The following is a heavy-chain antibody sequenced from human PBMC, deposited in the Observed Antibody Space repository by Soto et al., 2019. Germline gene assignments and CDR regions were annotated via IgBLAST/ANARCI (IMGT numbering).Heavy chain of an antibody. CDR3: AKDRVVPAAIALDAFDI. Sequence: GGSLRLSCAASGFTFSSYAMSWVRQAPGKGLEWVSAISGSGGSTYYADSVKGRFTISRDNSKNTLYLQMNSLRAEDTAVYYCAKDRVVPAAIALDAFDIWGQGTRGTVS. CDR1: GFTFSSYA. CDR2: ISGSGGST. J-gene: IGHJ3*02. D-gene: IGHD2-2*01. V-gene: IGHV3-23*01.